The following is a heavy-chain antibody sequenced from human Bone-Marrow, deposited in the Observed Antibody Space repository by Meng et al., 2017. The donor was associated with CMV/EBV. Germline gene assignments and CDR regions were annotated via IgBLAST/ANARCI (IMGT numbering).Heavy chain of an antibody. D-gene: IGHD3-16*01. J-gene: IGHJ6*02. CDR1: GFTFSTHT. CDR2: VTGSGSST. Sequence: GGSLRLSCVASGFTFSTHTMTWVRQTPAKGLEWVSSVTGSGSSTYYADSVKGRFTISRDNSKNTLYLQMNSLRAEDTAVYYCARGWGTALPYYYYGMDVWGQGTTVTVSS. V-gene: IGHV3-23*01. CDR3: ARGWGTALPYYYYGMDV.